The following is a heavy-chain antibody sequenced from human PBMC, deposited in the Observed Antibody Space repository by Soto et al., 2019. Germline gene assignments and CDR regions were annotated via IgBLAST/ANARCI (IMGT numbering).Heavy chain of an antibody. V-gene: IGHV4-59*01. CDR2: IYYSGST. CDR1: GGSISSYY. D-gene: IGHD2-15*01. CDR3: ARAIGYCSGGSCYPGPYYFDY. J-gene: IGHJ4*02. Sequence: SETLSLTCTVSGGSISSYYWSWIRQPPGKGLEWIGYIYYSGSTNYNPSLKSRVTISVDTSKNQFSLKLSSVTAADTAVYYCARAIGYCSGGSCYPGPYYFDYWGQGTLVTVSS.